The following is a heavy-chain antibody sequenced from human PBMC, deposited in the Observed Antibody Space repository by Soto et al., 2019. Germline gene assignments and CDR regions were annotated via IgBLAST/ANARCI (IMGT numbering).Heavy chain of an antibody. V-gene: IGHV3-23*01. J-gene: IGHJ4*02. CDR3: AKSERDIVVVPAAIAY. CDR1: GFTFSSYA. D-gene: IGHD2-2*01. CDR2: ISGSGGST. Sequence: GGSLRLSCAASGFTFSSYAMSWVRQAPGKGLEWVSAISGSGGSTYYADSVKGRFTISRDNSKNTLYLQMNSLRAEDTAVYYCAKSERDIVVVPAAIAYWGQGTLVTVSS.